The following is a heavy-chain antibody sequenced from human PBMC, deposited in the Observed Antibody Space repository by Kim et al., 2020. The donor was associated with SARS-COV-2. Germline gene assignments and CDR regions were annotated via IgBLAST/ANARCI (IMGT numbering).Heavy chain of an antibody. CDR3: ANDGSGWTPEN. V-gene: IGHV3-23*01. Sequence: NTVYADSVQCRFAIARDNSKNTVYLQMNRLRAEDTAVYYCANDGSGWTPENWGQGTLVTVSS. D-gene: IGHD6-19*01. J-gene: IGHJ4*02. CDR2: NT.